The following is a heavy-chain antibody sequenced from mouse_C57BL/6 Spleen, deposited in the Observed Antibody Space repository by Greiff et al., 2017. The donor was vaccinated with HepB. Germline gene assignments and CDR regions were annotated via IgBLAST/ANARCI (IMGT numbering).Heavy chain of an antibody. D-gene: IGHD2-4*01. V-gene: IGHV1-69*01. J-gene: IGHJ4*01. CDR1: GYTFTSYW. CDR3: ARSYDYDEGAMDY. Sequence: QVQLQQPGAELVMPGASVKLSCKASGYTFTSYWMHWVKQRPGQGLEWIGEIDPSDSYTNYNQKFKGKSTLTVDKSSSTAYMQLSSLTYEDSAVYYCARSYDYDEGAMDYWGQGTSVTVSS. CDR2: IDPSDSYT.